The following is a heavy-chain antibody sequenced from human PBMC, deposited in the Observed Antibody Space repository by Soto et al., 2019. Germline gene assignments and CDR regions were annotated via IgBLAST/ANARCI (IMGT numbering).Heavy chain of an antibody. Sequence: EVQLVESGGGLVQPGGSLRLSCAASGFTFNNFWMYWVRQTPEKGLVWVSGINSDGTTTIYADSVKGRFTISRDNAKNTLYVQMTSLTVEDTAIYYCVRDIRWGQGTLVTVSS. J-gene: IGHJ4*02. V-gene: IGHV3-74*01. CDR1: GFTFNNFW. CDR2: INSDGTTT. CDR3: VRDIR.